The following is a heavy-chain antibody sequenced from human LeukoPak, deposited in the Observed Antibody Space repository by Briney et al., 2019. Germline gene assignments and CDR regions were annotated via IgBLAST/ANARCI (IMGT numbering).Heavy chain of an antibody. Sequence: SETLSLTCAIYGGSFSGYYWSWIRQPPGKGLEWIGEINHSGSTNYNPSLKSRVTISVDTSKNQFSLKLSSVTAADTAVYYCARGENQDTYYYDSSGYAFDIWGQGTMVTVSS. D-gene: IGHD3-22*01. CDR1: GGSFSGYY. CDR2: INHSGST. J-gene: IGHJ3*02. V-gene: IGHV4-34*01. CDR3: ARGENQDTYYYDSSGYAFDI.